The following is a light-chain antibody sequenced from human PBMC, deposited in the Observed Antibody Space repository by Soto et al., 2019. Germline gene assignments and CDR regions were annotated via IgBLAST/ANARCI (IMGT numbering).Light chain of an antibody. Sequence: QAVVTQEPSLTVSPGGTVTLTCGSSTGAVTSGHYPYWFQQNPGQAPRTLIYETSNKHSWTPARFSGCLLGGKAALTLSGAQPEDEAEYYCLLSYSGARVFGGGTKLTVL. CDR2: ETS. J-gene: IGLJ2*01. CDR1: TGAVTSGHY. V-gene: IGLV7-46*01. CDR3: LLSYSGARV.